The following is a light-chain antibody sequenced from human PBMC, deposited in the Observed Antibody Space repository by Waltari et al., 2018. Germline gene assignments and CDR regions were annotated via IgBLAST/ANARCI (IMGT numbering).Light chain of an antibody. CDR1: NIASKS. CDR3: QVWDTSSDQFVI. CDR2: YDS. Sequence: SYVLTQPPSVSVAPEKTARITCGGDNIASKSVHWYQQRPGQAPVVVIYYDSDRPSGIPERFSGSNSGNTATLTISRVEAGDEADYYCQVWDTSSDQFVIFGGGTKLTVL. V-gene: IGLV3-21*01. J-gene: IGLJ2*01.